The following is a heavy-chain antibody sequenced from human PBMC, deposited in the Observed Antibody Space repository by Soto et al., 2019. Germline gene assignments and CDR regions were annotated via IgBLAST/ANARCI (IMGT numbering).Heavy chain of an antibody. CDR2: ISSTTNYI. J-gene: IGHJ4*02. V-gene: IGHV3-21*06. CDR3: ARESEDLSSNLDY. Sequence: EVLLVESGGGLVKPGGSLRLSCAASGFTFTRYSMNWVRQAPGKGLEWVASISSTTNYIYYGESLKGRHTISRDNAKNSMYLQMNTLRAEDTAVYYCARESEDLSSNLDYWGQGTLVTVSS. CDR1: GFTFTRYS.